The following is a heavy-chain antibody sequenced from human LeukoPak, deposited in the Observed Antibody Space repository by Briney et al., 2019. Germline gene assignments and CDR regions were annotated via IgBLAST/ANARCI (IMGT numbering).Heavy chain of an antibody. CDR3: ARDLLPRYCSGGSCYTTLINWFDP. CDR2: INPNSGGT. Sequence: GASVKVSCKASGYTFTGYYMHWVRQAPGQGLEWMGWINPNSGGTNYAQKFQGRVTMTRDTSISTAYMELSRLRSDDTAVYYCARDLLPRYCSGGSCYTTLINWFDPWGQGALVTVSS. D-gene: IGHD2-15*01. V-gene: IGHV1-2*02. J-gene: IGHJ5*02. CDR1: GYTFTGYY.